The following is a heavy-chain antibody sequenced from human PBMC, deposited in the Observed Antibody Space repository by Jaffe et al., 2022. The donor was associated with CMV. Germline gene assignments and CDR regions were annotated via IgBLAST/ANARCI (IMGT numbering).Heavy chain of an antibody. CDR1: GFTFDDYT. V-gene: IGHV3-43*01. J-gene: IGHJ2*01. D-gene: IGHD3-10*01. Sequence: EVQLVESGGVVVQPGGSLRLSCAASGFTFDDYTMHWVRQAPGKGLEWVSLISWDGGSTYYADSVKGRFTISRDNSKNSLYLQMNSLRTEDTALYYCAKGGAVRGVIRQNYWYFDLWGRGTLVTVSS. CDR3: AKGGAVRGVIRQNYWYFDL. CDR2: ISWDGGST.